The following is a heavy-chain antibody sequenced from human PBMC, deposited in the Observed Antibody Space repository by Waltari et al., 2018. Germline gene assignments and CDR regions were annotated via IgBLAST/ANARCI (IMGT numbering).Heavy chain of an antibody. J-gene: IGHJ3*02. Sequence: QLQLQESGPGLVKPSETLSLTCTVSGGSISSSSYYWGWIRQPPGKGLEWIGSIYYSGSTYYNPSLKSRVTISVDTSKNQFSLKLSSVTAADTAVYYCARDGASYYDFWSGYYTDDAFDIWGQGTMVTVSS. CDR3: ARDGASYYDFWSGYYTDDAFDI. CDR1: GGSISSSSYY. CDR2: IYYSGST. V-gene: IGHV4-39*07. D-gene: IGHD3-3*01.